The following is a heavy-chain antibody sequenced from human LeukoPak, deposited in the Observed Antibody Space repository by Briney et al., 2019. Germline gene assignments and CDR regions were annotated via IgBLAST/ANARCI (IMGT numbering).Heavy chain of an antibody. V-gene: IGHV4-34*01. Sequence: SETLSLTCAVYGGSFSGYYWSWIRQPPGKGLEWIGEINHSGSTNYNPSLKSRVTISVDTSKDQFSLKLSSVTAADTAVYYCARGDSYSGGGYSWGYYRDFWGKGTTVTVSS. CDR2: INHSGST. D-gene: IGHD1-26*01. CDR3: ARGDSYSGGGYSWGYYRDF. CDR1: GGSFSGYY. J-gene: IGHJ6*03.